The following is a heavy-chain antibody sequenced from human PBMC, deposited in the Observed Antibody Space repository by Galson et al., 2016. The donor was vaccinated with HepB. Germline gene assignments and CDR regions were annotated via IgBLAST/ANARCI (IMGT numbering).Heavy chain of an antibody. CDR2: IYPGDSHT. V-gene: IGHV5-51*01. J-gene: IGHJ4*02. D-gene: IGHD5-18*01. Sequence: QSGAEVKKPGESLKISCKGSGYSFTSYWIGWVRQMPGKGLEWMGIIYPGDSHTKYSPSFQGQVNISADKSISAAYLQWNSLKASDTAMYYCARQLAGYSFGDYWGQGTLVTVSS. CDR3: ARQLAGYSFGDY. CDR1: GYSFTSYW.